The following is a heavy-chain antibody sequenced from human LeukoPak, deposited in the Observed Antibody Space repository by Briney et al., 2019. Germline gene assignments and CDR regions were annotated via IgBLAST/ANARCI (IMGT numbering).Heavy chain of an antibody. J-gene: IGHJ4*02. CDR3: ARGAPEYCRGDSCYDFDS. CDR2: MNHDGTKK. V-gene: IGHV3-7*01. Sequence: GGSLRLSCAASGFTFSVYWMHWVRQAPGKGLEWVANMNHDGTKKFYAGSVEGRFTISRDNTKGLLYLQMNSLTAEDTAVYYCARGAPEYCRGDSCYDFDSWGQGTLVPVSP. CDR1: GFTFSVYW. D-gene: IGHD2-15*01.